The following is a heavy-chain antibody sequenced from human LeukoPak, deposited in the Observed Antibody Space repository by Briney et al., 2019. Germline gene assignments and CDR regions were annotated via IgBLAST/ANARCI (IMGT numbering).Heavy chain of an antibody. Sequence: GGSLRLSCAASGFSFSRYWMHWVRQAPGKGLVWVSRMNSDGSSANYADCVKGRFTISRDNAKNILYLQMNSLRAEDTAVYHCATGHYYDSSGYYPLPDAFDIWGQGTMVTVSS. CDR1: GFSFSRYW. CDR3: ATGHYYDSSGYYPLPDAFDI. V-gene: IGHV3-74*01. D-gene: IGHD3-22*01. CDR2: MNSDGSSA. J-gene: IGHJ3*02.